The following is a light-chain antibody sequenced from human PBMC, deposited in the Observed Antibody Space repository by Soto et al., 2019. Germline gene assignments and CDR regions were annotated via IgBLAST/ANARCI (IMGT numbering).Light chain of an antibody. CDR3: QQYNSYWT. V-gene: IGKV1-5*03. Sequence: DIRMNLSPSALSASVEDRVPITCRASQSISSWLAWYQQKPGKAPKLLIYKASSLESGVPSRFSGSGSGTEFTLTISSLQPDDFATYYCQQYNSYWTFGQGTKVDIK. CDR2: KAS. J-gene: IGKJ1*01. CDR1: QSISSW.